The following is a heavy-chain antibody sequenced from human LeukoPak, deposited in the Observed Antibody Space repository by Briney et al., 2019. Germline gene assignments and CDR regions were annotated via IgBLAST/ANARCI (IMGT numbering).Heavy chain of an antibody. D-gene: IGHD1-26*01. Sequence: PGGSLRRSCAASGLSFENYGMDWVRQVPGKGLEWVSAISYDGNYKYYADSVKGRFTISRDNSKNTLYLQMNSLRLEDTAVYYCAIQGSGSFINYFWGQGTLVTVSS. J-gene: IGHJ4*02. CDR2: ISYDGNYK. V-gene: IGHV3-30*03. CDR3: AIQGSGSFINYF. CDR1: GLSFENYG.